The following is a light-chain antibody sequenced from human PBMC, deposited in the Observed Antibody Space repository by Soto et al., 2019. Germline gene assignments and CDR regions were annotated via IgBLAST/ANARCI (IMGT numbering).Light chain of an antibody. CDR2: GAS. V-gene: IGKV3-15*01. J-gene: IGKJ5*01. CDR1: QSVSSTY. Sequence: EIMLKHSPGTFSLSPWERATLSSSASQSVSSTYLAWYQQKPGQAPRLLIYGASTRATGIPARFSGSGSGTEFTLTISSLQSEDFAVYYCQQYYDWPITFGQGTRLEI. CDR3: QQYYDWPIT.